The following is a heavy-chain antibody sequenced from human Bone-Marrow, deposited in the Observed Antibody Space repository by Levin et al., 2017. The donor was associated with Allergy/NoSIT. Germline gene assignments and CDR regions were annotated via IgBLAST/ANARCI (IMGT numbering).Heavy chain of an antibody. CDR3: ARGGSSSWYVSDAFDI. CDR1: GFTFSSYD. D-gene: IGHD6-13*01. Sequence: GESLKISCAASGFTFSSYDMHWVRQATGKGLEWVSAIGTAGDTYYPGSVKGRFTISRENAKNSLYLQMNSLRAGDTAVYYCARGGSSSWYVSDAFDIWGQGTMVTVSS. CDR2: IGTAGDT. V-gene: IGHV3-13*01. J-gene: IGHJ3*02.